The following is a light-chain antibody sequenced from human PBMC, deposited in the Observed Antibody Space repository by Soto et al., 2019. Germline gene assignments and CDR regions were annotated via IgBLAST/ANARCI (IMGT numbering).Light chain of an antibody. J-gene: IGKJ1*01. Sequence: DIQMTQSPSTLSASVGDRVTITCRASQSISSWVAWYQQKPGKAPKLLIYKASSLESGVPSRFSGSGSGTEFTLTISSLQADDFATYYGQQYNSYSPSWTFGQGTKVEIK. CDR3: QQYNSYSPSWT. V-gene: IGKV1-5*03. CDR1: QSISSW. CDR2: KAS.